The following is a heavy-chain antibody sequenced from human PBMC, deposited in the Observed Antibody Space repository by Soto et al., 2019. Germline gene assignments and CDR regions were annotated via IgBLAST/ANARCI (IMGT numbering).Heavy chain of an antibody. D-gene: IGHD2-2*01. CDR1: GGSISSGGYY. Sequence: SETLSLTCTVSGGSISSGGYYWSWIRLHPGKGLEWIGYIYYNGSTYCNPSLKSRLTIAADTSKKQFSLKLSSVTAADTAVYYCARVVPAEYYYYYHGMDVWGQGTTVTVSS. J-gene: IGHJ6*02. CDR3: ARVVPAEYYYYYHGMDV. CDR2: IYYNGST. V-gene: IGHV4-31*03.